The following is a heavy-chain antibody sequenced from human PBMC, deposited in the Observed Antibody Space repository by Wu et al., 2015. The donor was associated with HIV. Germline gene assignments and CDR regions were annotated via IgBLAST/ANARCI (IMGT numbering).Heavy chain of an antibody. V-gene: IGHV1-69*05. Sequence: QVQLVQSGAEVKKPGSSVKVSCKAFGGTFSSYPVNWVRQVPGQGLEWMGGINPIFNIVDYAQKFQGRVTITTDESTTTAYIELSSLRSEDTALYFCARWAGEIGSGHYYFDSWGQGTLVTVSS. CDR1: GGTFSSYP. J-gene: IGHJ4*02. CDR2: INPIFNIV. CDR3: ARWAGEIGSGHYYFDS. D-gene: IGHD3-10*01.